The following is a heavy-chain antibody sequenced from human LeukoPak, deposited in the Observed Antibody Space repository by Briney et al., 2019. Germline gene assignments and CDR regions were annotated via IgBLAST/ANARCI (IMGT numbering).Heavy chain of an antibody. CDR2: IWYDRSNK. CDR1: GFTFSSYG. J-gene: IGHJ4*02. D-gene: IGHD6-19*01. Sequence: PGGSLRLSCAASGFTFSSYGMHWVRQAPGKGLEWVAVIWYDRSNKYYADSVKGRFTISRDNSKNTLYLQMNSLRGEDTAVYYCARGPISGWSADYWGQGTLVTVSS. V-gene: IGHV3-33*01. CDR3: ARGPISGWSADY.